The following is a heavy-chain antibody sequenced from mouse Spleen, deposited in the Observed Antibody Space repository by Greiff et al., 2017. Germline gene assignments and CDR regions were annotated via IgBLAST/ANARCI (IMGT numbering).Heavy chain of an antibody. CDR3: ARCSLLPDEYFDV. D-gene: IGHD2-3*01. V-gene: IGHV1-76*01. Sequence: QVQLQQSGAELVRPGASVKLSCKASGYTFTDYYINRVKQRPGQGLEWIARIYPGSGNTYYNEKFKGKATLTAEKSSSTAYMQLSSLTSEDSAVYFCARCSLLPDEYFDVWGAGTTVTVSS. J-gene: IGHJ1*01. CDR2: IYPGSGNT. CDR1: GYTFTDYY.